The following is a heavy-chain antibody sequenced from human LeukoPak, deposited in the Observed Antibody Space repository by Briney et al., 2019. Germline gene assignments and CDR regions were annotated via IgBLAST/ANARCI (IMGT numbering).Heavy chain of an antibody. CDR2: ISSSSSYI. CDR1: GFTFSSYS. CDR3: AKDYLGASHTFDI. Sequence: GGSLRLSCAASGFTFSSYSMNWVRQAPGKGLEWVSSISSSSSYIYYADSVKGRFTISRDNSKNTLYLQMNSLRGDDTAVYYCAKDYLGASHTFDIWGQGTMVTVSS. D-gene: IGHD1-26*01. J-gene: IGHJ3*02. V-gene: IGHV3-21*01.